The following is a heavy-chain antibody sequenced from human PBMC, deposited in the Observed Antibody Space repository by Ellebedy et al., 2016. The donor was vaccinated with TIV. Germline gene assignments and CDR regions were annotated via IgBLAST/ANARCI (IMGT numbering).Heavy chain of an antibody. D-gene: IGHD6-13*01. CDR3: AKLSGVLSWYADY. J-gene: IGHJ4*02. CDR1: GFTFTQYW. Sequence: GESLKISCAASGFTFTQYWLHWVRQAPGKGPVWVSRINSDGSSTTYADSVKGRFTISRDNSKRTLYLQMNSLRADDTAIYYCAKLSGVLSWYADYWGLGARVTVSS. CDR2: INSDGSST. V-gene: IGHV3-74*01.